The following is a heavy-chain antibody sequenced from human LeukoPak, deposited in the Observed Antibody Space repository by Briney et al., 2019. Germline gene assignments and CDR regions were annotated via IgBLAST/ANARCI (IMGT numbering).Heavy chain of an antibody. Sequence: ASVKVSCKASGYTFTSYAMNWVRQAPGQGLEWMGWINTNTGNPTYAQGFTGRFVFSLDTSVSTAYLQISSLKAEDTAVYYCARASYYYDSSGYAPLEFDYWGQGTLVTVSS. D-gene: IGHD3-22*01. J-gene: IGHJ4*02. CDR3: ARASYYYDSSGYAPLEFDY. V-gene: IGHV7-4-1*02. CDR1: GYTFTSYA. CDR2: INTNTGNP.